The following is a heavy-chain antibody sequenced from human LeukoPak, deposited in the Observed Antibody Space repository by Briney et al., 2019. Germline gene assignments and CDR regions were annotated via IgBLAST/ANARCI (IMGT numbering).Heavy chain of an antibody. Sequence: GGSLRLSYAASGFTFIDYSLNWVRQAPGRGLEWVSSISSNSAHILYADSVKGRFTISRDNAKNSLYLQMNSLSAEDTALYYCARFETVAVAAEAYWAQETLVTVSS. V-gene: IGHV3-21*01. D-gene: IGHD2-15*01. J-gene: IGHJ4*02. CDR2: ISSNSAHI. CDR1: GFTFIDYS. CDR3: ARFETVAVAAEAY.